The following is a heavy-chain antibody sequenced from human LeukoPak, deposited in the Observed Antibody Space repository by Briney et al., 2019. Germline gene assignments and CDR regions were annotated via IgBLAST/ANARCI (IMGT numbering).Heavy chain of an antibody. J-gene: IGHJ4*02. Sequence: GGSLRLSCAASGFTFSSYEMNWVRQAPGKGLEWVSYISSSGSTIYYADSVKGRFTISRDNANNSLYLQMNSLRAEDTAVYYCARIGYCSGGSCYSLGLFDYWGQGTLVTVSS. CDR2: ISSSGSTI. CDR1: GFTFSSYE. D-gene: IGHD2-15*01. CDR3: ARIGYCSGGSCYSLGLFDY. V-gene: IGHV3-48*03.